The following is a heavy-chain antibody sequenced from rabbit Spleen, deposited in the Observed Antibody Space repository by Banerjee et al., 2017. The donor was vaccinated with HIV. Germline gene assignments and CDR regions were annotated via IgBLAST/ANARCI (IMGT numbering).Heavy chain of an antibody. CDR2: IYVGRGST. Sequence: QEQLEESGGGLVQPEGSLTLTCTASGFTISSYYYMCWVRQAPGKGLEWIGCIYVGRGSTHYANWAKGRVTMYKTSSTTVTLQVTRLTAADTATYFCARDTSTSFSSYGMDLWGPGTLVTVS. V-gene: IGHV1S45*01. J-gene: IGHJ6*01. D-gene: IGHD1-1*01. CDR3: ARDTSTSFSSYGMDL. CDR1: GFTISSYYY.